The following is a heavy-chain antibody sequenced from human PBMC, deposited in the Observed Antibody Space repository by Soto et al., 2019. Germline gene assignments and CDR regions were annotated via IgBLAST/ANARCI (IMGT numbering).Heavy chain of an antibody. Sequence: PSEPLSLNCTVSDGSISSCSYYWSRIRQPPGKGLEWIGYIYYSGSTYYNPSLKSRVTISVDTSKNQFSLKLSSVTAADTAVYYCARALAVAMVFWFDPWGQGTLVTVSS. D-gene: IGHD5-18*01. V-gene: IGHV4-30-4*08. CDR1: DGSISSCSYY. CDR3: ARALAVAMVFWFDP. J-gene: IGHJ5*02. CDR2: IYYSGST.